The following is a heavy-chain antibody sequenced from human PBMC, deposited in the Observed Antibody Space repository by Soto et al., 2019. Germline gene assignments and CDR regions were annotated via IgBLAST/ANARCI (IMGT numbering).Heavy chain of an antibody. J-gene: IGHJ2*01. CDR3: ARGRGGYFDL. V-gene: IGHV4-59*01. CDR1: GGSISSYY. CDR2: IYYSGST. Sequence: QVQLQESGPGLVKPSETLSLTCTVSGGSISSYYWCWMRQPPGGGLVWIGYIYYSGSTDYNPSLKSRVTISVDTSKTQFSLKLSSVTAADTAVYYCARGRGGYFDLWGRGTLVTVSS.